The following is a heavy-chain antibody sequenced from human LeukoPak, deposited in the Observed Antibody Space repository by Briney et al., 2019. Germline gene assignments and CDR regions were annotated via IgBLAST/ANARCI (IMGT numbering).Heavy chain of an antibody. CDR1: GGSISNYY. J-gene: IGHJ2*01. CDR2: ISYSGST. V-gene: IGHV4-59*01. CDR3: AGSDTTGYLPREWDYWYFDL. Sequence: SETLSLTCTVSGGSISNYYWTWIRQPPGKGLEWIGFISYSGSTNYNPSLKSRVTISLDTSKNQFSLKLISVTAADTAVYYCAGSDTTGYLPREWDYWYFDLWGRGTLVTVSS. D-gene: IGHD3-9*01.